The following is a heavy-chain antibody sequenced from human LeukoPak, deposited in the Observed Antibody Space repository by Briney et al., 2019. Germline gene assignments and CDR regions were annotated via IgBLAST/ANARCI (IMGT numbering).Heavy chain of an antibody. CDR1: GFTVSSNY. V-gene: IGHV3-53*01. D-gene: IGHD5-12*01. CDR3: ARTQDSGHFSY. CDR2: IYSGGST. Sequence: GGSLRLSCAASGFTVSSNYMSWVRQAPGKGLEWVSVIYSGGSTYYADSVKGRFAISRDNSKNTLYLQMNSLRAEDTAEYYCARTQDSGHFSYWGQGTLVTVSS. J-gene: IGHJ4*02.